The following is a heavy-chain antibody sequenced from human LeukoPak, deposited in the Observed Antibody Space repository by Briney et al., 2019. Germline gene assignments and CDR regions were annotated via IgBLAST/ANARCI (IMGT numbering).Heavy chain of an antibody. CDR1: GGSISTDGFY. CDR3: ARDRISINALDM. J-gene: IGHJ3*02. CDR2: IYYSGST. V-gene: IGHV4-39*07. D-gene: IGHD1-14*01. Sequence: PSETLSLTCTVSGGSISTDGFYWGWIRQPPGKGLEWIGSIYYSGSTYYNPSLESRVTISGDTSRNQFSLKLTSVTAADTAVYYCARDRISINALDMWGQGTMVTVSS.